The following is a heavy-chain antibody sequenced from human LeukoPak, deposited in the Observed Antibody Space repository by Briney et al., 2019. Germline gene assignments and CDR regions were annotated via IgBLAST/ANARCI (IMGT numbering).Heavy chain of an antibody. J-gene: IGHJ5*02. CDR1: GYSFTSYW. D-gene: IGHD3-22*01. Sequence: GESLKISCKGSGYSFTSYWIGWVRQMPGKGLEWMGIIYPGDSDTRYSPSFQGQVTISADKSISTAYLQWSSLKASDTAMYYCARHRPAAVAQVDKDYYDSSGYYPYWFDPWGQGTLVTVSS. V-gene: IGHV5-51*01. CDR2: IYPGDSDT. CDR3: ARHRPAAVAQVDKDYYDSSGYYPYWFDP.